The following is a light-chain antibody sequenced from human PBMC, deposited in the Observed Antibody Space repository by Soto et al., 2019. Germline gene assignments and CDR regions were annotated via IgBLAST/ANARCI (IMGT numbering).Light chain of an antibody. CDR2: SES. J-gene: IGKJ3*01. V-gene: IGKV3-20*01. CDR1: QSLHSNF. Sequence: EIVLTQFPATLSLSPGQRATLSCRASQSLHSNFLVWYQQKPGQAPRLLISSESRRATGIPDRFSGSGSGTDFTLPISRLDPEDFAVYYCQQYGSSRIFAFGPGTKVDIK. CDR3: QQYGSSRIFA.